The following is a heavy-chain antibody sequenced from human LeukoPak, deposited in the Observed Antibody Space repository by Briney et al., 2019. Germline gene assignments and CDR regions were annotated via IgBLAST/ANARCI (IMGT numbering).Heavy chain of an antibody. Sequence: PSETLSLTCTVSGGSISSYYWSWIRQPPGKGLEWIGYISYSGPTNYNPSLKSRVTISADTSKNQFSLKLSSVTAADTAVYYCARHSGTYHFDYWGQGTLVTVSS. CDR1: GGSISSYY. J-gene: IGHJ4*02. CDR3: ARHSGTYHFDY. V-gene: IGHV4-59*08. CDR2: ISYSGPT. D-gene: IGHD1-26*01.